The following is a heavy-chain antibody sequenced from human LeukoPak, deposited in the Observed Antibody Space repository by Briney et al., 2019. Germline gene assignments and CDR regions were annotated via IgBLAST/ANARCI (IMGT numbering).Heavy chain of an antibody. CDR3: VRLVGGDIDY. Sequence: PSETLSLTCAVYGGSFSGYYWSWIRQPPGKGLEWIGEINHSGSTNYNPSLKSRVTISVDTSKNQFSLQLNSVTPEDTAVYYCVRLVGGDIDYWGQGTLVTVSS. CDR1: GGSFSGYY. D-gene: IGHD5-12*01. V-gene: IGHV4-34*01. J-gene: IGHJ4*02. CDR2: INHSGST.